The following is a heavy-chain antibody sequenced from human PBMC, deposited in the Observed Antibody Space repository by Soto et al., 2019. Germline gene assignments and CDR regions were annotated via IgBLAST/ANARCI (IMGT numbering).Heavy chain of an antibody. CDR3: ARAGGGTSADY. CDR1: GFIFSSYS. D-gene: IGHD2-15*01. V-gene: IGHV3-48*02. CDR2: ISSSGTTL. Sequence: EVQLVESGGGLVQPGGSLRLSCAASGFIFSSYSMNWVRQAPGKGLEWVSYISSSGTTLYYADSVKGRFTISRDNAENSLYLLMNSLRDEDTAVYYCARAGGGTSADYWGQGTLVTVSS. J-gene: IGHJ4*02.